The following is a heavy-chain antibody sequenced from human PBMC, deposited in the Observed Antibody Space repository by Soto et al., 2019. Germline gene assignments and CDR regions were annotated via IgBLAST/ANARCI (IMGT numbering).Heavy chain of an antibody. D-gene: IGHD2-21*02. CDR3: AREIVTAGGNNSFDP. V-gene: IGHV4-4*01. CDR2: VYHTGDT. J-gene: IGHJ5*02. Sequence: LFLTRGVSGGPVASSHWWSWVRQSPGRGLEWTGNVYHTGDTNFNPSLQSRVTFSVDKSNNQFSLRLTSVTAAGTALYFCAREIVTAGGNNSFDPWGPGILATVSS. CDR1: GGPVASSHW.